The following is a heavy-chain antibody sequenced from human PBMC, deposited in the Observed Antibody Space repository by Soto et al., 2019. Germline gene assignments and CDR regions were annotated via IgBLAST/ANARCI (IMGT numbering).Heavy chain of an antibody. J-gene: IGHJ3*02. CDR2: TYYRSKWYN. CDR3: ARFRIAAAGMDAFDI. D-gene: IGHD6-13*01. Sequence: SETLSLTCAIYGESVSSNSAAWNWIRQSPSRGLEWLGRTYYRSKWYNDYAVSVKSRITINPDTSKNQFSLQLNSVTPEDTAVYYCARFRIAAAGMDAFDIWGQGTMVTVSS. V-gene: IGHV6-1*01. CDR1: GESVSSNSAA.